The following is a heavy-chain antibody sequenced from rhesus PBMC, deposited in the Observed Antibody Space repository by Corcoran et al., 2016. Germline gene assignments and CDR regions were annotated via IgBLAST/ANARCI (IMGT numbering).Heavy chain of an antibody. V-gene: IGHV4-99*01. CDR1: GYSIRSGHY. Sequence: QVQLQESGPGLVKPSETLSLTCAVSGYSIRSGHYWGWIRQPPGNGVEYIGYFDGPTGNTYFSNCALESRVTISKDTSTNYFFLTLSSVIAADTAIYFCVRGTPPDNWGQGVLVTVSS. J-gene: IGHJ4*01. CDR2: FDGPTGNT. CDR3: VRGTPPDN. D-gene: IGHD5-42*01.